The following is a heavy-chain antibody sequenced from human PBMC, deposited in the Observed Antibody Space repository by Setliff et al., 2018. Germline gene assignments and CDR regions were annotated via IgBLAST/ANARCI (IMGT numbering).Heavy chain of an antibody. CDR3: ARVAGRGRYWYFDL. V-gene: IGHV4-38-2*02. J-gene: IGHJ2*01. CDR1: GYSISSGYY. CDR2: IYHSGST. Sequence: SETLSLTCTVSGYSISSGYYWGWIRQPPGKGLEWIGSIYHSGSTYYNPSLKSRVTISVDTSKNQFSLKLSSVTAADTAVYYCARVAGRGRYWYFDLWGRGTLVTVSS.